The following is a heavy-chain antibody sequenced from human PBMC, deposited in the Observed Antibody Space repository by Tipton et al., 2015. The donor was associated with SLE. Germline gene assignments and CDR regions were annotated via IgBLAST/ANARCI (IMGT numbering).Heavy chain of an antibody. CDR1: GFTFSTYT. V-gene: IGHV3-30-3*01. J-gene: IGHJ2*01. CDR2: ISSDGSNK. CDR3: AGRGYSSSWSSFDV. Sequence: SLRLSCAASGFTFSTYTINWVRQTPGEGLEWVALISSDGSNKYYADSVKGRFTISRDNSRNTLYLQMNSLRAEDTAVYYCAGRGYSSSWSSFDVWGRGTLVTVSS. D-gene: IGHD6-13*01.